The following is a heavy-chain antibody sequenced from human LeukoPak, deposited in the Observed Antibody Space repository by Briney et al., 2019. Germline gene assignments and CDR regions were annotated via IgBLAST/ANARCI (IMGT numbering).Heavy chain of an antibody. CDR3: AKENTVLTQIRGAFDI. J-gene: IGHJ3*02. CDR2: VSGSGGNT. D-gene: IGHD4-23*01. CDR1: GFTLSSYA. Sequence: GGSLSLFCAASGFTLSSYAMTWVRQAPGKGLEWVSGVSGSGGNTYYADSVKGRFTISRDSSKNTLYLQMNSLRAEDTAVYYCAKENTVLTQIRGAFDIWGQGTMVTVSS. V-gene: IGHV3-23*01.